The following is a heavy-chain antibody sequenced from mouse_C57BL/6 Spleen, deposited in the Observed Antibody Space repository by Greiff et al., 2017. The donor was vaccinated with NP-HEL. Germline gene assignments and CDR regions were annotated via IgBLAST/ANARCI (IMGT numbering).Heavy chain of an antibody. J-gene: IGHJ2*01. CDR3: ARENSFFDY. CDR1: GYTFTSYW. Sequence: VQLQQPGAELVRPGSSVKLSCKASGYTFTSYWMDWVKQRPGQGLEWIGNIYPSDSETHYNQKFKDKATLTVDKSSSTAYMQLSSLTSEDSAVYYCARENSFFDYWGQGTTLTVSS. CDR2: IYPSDSET. V-gene: IGHV1-61*01.